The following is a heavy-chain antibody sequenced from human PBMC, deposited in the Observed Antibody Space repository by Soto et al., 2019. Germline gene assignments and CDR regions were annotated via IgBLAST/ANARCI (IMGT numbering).Heavy chain of an antibody. CDR2: IKSKTDGGTT. D-gene: IGHD1-26*01. CDR3: TTGVGVTNWALFDY. V-gene: IGHV3-15*07. J-gene: IGHJ4*02. CDR1: GFTFSNAW. Sequence: EVQLVESGGGLVKPGGSLRLSCAASGFTFSNAWMNWVRQAPGKGLEWVGRIKSKTDGGTTDYAAPVKGRFTISRDDSNNTLYVQMNSLKTEDTAVYYCTTGVGVTNWALFDYWGQGTLVTVSS.